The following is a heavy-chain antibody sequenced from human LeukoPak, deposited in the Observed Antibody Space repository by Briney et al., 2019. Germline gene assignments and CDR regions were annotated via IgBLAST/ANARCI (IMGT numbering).Heavy chain of an antibody. V-gene: IGHV3-48*02. J-gene: IGHJ4*02. CDR3: ARGALRYSDY. CDR2: ISSSSSAI. D-gene: IGHD3-9*01. CDR1: GFTFSNYA. Sequence: SGGSLRLSCAASGFTFSNYAMSWVRQAPGKGLEWVSSISSSSSAIYYAASVKGRFTISRDNAKNSLYLQMNSLRDEDTAVYYCARGALRYSDYWGQGTLVTVSS.